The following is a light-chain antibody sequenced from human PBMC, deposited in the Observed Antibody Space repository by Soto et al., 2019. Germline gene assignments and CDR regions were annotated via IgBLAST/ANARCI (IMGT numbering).Light chain of an antibody. CDR3: QQYNTWPRT. CDR1: QPISRN. J-gene: IGKJ1*01. Sequence: EMVMTQSPDNLSVSLGQGATLSCRASQPISRNLAWYQQKPGQAPRLLIYGASTRATDIPGRFSGGGSGTEFTLTISSLQSEDFAIYFCQQYNTWPRTFGQGTKVEVK. V-gene: IGKV3-15*01. CDR2: GAS.